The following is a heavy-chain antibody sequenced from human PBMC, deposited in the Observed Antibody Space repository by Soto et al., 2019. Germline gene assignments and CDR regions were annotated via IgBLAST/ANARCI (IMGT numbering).Heavy chain of an antibody. J-gene: IGHJ1*01. CDR1: GFTFSSYA. Sequence: QVQLVESGGGVVQPGRSLRLSCAASGFTFSSYAMHWVRQAPGKGLEWVAVISYDGSNKYYADSVKGRFTISRDNSKNTLYLQMNSLRADDTAVYYCARSLVTAEYFQHWGHSTLVTVSS. D-gene: IGHD3-16*01. CDR2: ISYDGSNK. CDR3: ARSLVTAEYFQH. V-gene: IGHV3-30-3*01.